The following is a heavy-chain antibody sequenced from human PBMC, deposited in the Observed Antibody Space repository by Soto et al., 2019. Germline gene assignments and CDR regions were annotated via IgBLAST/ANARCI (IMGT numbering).Heavy chain of an antibody. CDR2: FFVGGNT. V-gene: IGHV4-39*01. Sequence: PSDTLSLTFTVSGCAIGSTTYYWCWMRQPPGKGLEWIASFFVGGNTYYNPSLKSRVTISVDTSKNQFSLKLSSVTAADTAVYFCARRRGLDVDAYYWGQGILVTVSS. CDR1: GCAIGSTTYY. CDR3: ARRRGLDVDAYY. D-gene: IGHD3-10*01. J-gene: IGHJ4*02.